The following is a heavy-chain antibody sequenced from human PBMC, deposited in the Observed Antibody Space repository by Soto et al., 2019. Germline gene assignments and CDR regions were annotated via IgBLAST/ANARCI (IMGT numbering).Heavy chain of an antibody. Sequence: SETLSLTCAVSGGSIXSGGYYWSWIRQHPGKGLEWIGYIYYSGSTYYNPSLKSRVTISVDTSKNQFSLKLSSVTAADTAVYHCARGGYYYYYYGMDVWGQGTTVTVS. CDR2: IYYSGST. J-gene: IGHJ6*02. CDR1: GGSIXSGGYY. V-gene: IGHV4-31*11. CDR3: ARGGYYYYYYGMDV. D-gene: IGHD2-15*01.